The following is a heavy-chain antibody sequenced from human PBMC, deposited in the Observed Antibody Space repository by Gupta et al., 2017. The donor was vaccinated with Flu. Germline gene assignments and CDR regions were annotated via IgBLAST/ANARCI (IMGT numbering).Heavy chain of an antibody. J-gene: IGHJ6*02. D-gene: IGHD5-24*01. CDR1: GFSSSNYG. Sequence: QEQVVESGGGVVQPGRSLRLSCAASGFSSSNYGMHWVRQAPGKGLEWVAVISYDGSKIYYADSVKGRFTISRDNSKNTLYLQMNSLRTEDTAVYHCAKDWKWNYNNYGMNVWGQGTTVTVSS. CDR2: ISYDGSKI. V-gene: IGHV3-30*18. CDR3: AKDWKWNYNNYGMNV.